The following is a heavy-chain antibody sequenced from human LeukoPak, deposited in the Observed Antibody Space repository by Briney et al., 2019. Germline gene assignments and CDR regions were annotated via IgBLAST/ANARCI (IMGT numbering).Heavy chain of an antibody. J-gene: IGHJ3*02. CDR2: MNPNSGNT. CDR1: GYTFTSYD. V-gene: IGHV1-8*01. CDR3: AMGAVSDPYDAFDI. D-gene: IGHD3-16*01. Sequence: ASVKVSCKASGYTFTSYDINWVRQATGQGLEWMGWMNPNSGNTGYAQKFQGRVTMTRNTSISTAYMELSSLRSEDTAVYYCAMGAVSDPYDAFDIWGQGTMVTVSS.